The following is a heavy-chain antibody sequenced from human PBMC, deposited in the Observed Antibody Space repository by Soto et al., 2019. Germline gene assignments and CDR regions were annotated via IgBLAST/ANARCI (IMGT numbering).Heavy chain of an antibody. CDR1: GGSFGGYY. D-gene: IGHD2-8*02. Sequence: PSETPSLTCAVYGGSFGGYYWTWIGQPPGTGLEWIGEINHSGSTNYNPSLKSRVTISVDTSKNQFSLKLTSVTAADTAVYYCARDKITGLFDYWGQGTLVTVSS. J-gene: IGHJ4*01. CDR3: ARDKITGLFDY. CDR2: INHSGST. V-gene: IGHV4-34*01.